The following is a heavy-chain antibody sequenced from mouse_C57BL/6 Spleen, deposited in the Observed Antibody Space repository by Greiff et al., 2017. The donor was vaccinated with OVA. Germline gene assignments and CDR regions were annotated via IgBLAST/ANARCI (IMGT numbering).Heavy chain of an antibody. D-gene: IGHD3-2*02. V-gene: IGHV1-64*01. CDR2: IHPTSGST. CDR1: GYTFTSYW. J-gene: IGHJ3*01. CDR3: ARGGSGYPYTFFAY. Sequence: QVQLQQPGAELVKPGASVKLSCKASGYTFTSYWMHWVKQRPGQGLEWIGMIHPTSGSTNYNEKFKSKATLTVDESSSTAYMQLSSLTSEDSAVYDCARGGSGYPYTFFAYWGQGTLVTVSA.